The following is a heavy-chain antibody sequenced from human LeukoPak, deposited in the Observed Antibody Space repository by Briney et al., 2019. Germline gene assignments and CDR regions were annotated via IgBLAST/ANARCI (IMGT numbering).Heavy chain of an antibody. Sequence: ASVKVSCKASGYTFSTYDTNWVRQVTGQGLEWMGWMNPNSGNTGYAQKIQGRVTMTRNTSINTAYMELSSLRSEDTAVYYCARGPSRDYGSGSSWFDPRGQGTLVTVSS. J-gene: IGHJ5*02. D-gene: IGHD3-10*01. CDR2: MNPNSGNT. V-gene: IGHV1-8*01. CDR1: GYTFSTYD. CDR3: ARGPSRDYGSGSSWFDP.